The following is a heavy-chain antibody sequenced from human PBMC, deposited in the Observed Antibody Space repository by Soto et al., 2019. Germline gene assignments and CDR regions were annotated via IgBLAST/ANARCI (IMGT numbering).Heavy chain of an antibody. Sequence: QVQLQESGPGLVKPSQTLSLTCTVSGGSISSGDYYWSWIRQPPGKGLEWIGYIYYSGSTYYNPSLKIRVTMSVDASKNRFSRKLGSVTAAGTAVYYCARAGGVVATIFFGGPLHNWFDPWGQGTLVTVSS. V-gene: IGHV4-30-4*01. CDR1: GGSISSGDYY. CDR3: ARAGGVVATIFFGGPLHNWFDP. J-gene: IGHJ5*02. CDR2: IYYSGST. D-gene: IGHD5-12*01.